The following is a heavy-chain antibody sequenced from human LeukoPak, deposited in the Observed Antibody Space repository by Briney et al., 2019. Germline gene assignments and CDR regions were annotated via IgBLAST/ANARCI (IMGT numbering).Heavy chain of an antibody. CDR2: IRYDGSNK. D-gene: IGHD6-13*01. V-gene: IGHV3-30*02. CDR3: ARVGVLSSSWLLY. J-gene: IGHJ4*02. Sequence: GGSLRLSCAASGFTFSSYGMSWVRQAPGKGLEGVAFIRYDGSNKYYVDSVKGRFTISRDNSKNTLYLQMNSLRAEDTAVYYCARVGVLSSSWLLYWGQGTLVTVSS. CDR1: GFTFSSYG.